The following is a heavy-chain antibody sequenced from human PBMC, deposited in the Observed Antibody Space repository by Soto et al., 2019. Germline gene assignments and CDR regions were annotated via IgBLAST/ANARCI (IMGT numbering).Heavy chain of an antibody. V-gene: IGHV3-23*01. CDR2: ISGSGGST. D-gene: IGHD3-10*01. Sequence: GGSLRLSCAASGFTFSPYAMSWVRQSPGKGLEWVSSISGSGGSTHYADSVKGRFTVSRDNSKRALSLQMSSLREEDTATYYCAKGLRRLLRTQYYYGLDVWGRGTTVTVSS. CDR1: GFTFSPYA. CDR3: AKGLRRLLRTQYYYGLDV. J-gene: IGHJ6*02.